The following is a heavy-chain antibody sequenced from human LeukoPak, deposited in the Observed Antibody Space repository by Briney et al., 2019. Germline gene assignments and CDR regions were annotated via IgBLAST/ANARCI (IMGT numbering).Heavy chain of an antibody. Sequence: SETLSLTCTVSGGSISSYYWSWIRQPPGKGLEWIGYIYYTGSTSYNPSLKSRVTISMDTSKNQFSLKLGSVTAADSAVYYCARSDYSGSGTYTEFDAFDIWGQGPMVTVSS. CDR3: ARSDYSGSGTYTEFDAFDI. CDR1: GGSISSYY. CDR2: IYYTGST. V-gene: IGHV4-59*01. J-gene: IGHJ3*02. D-gene: IGHD3-10*01.